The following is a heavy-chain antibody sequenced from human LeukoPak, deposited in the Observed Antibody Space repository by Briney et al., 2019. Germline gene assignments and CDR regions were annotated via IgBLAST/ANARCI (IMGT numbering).Heavy chain of an antibody. V-gene: IGHV4-59*01. Sequence: SETLSLTCTVSGGSISSYYWSWIRQPPGKGLEWIGYIYYSGSTNYNPSLKSQVTISVDTSKNQFSLKLSSVTAADTAVYYCARGRPKYSSSWSRPLYYFDYWGQGTLVTVSS. J-gene: IGHJ4*02. CDR1: GGSISSYY. CDR2: IYYSGST. CDR3: ARGRPKYSSSWSRPLYYFDY. D-gene: IGHD6-13*01.